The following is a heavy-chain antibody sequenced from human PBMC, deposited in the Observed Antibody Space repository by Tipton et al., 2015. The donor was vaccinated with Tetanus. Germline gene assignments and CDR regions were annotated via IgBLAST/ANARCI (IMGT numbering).Heavy chain of an antibody. J-gene: IGHJ4*02. V-gene: IGHV3-33*01. CDR3: ARGADCSGGSCFSGDFDT. CDR2: SWYDGTDK. CDR1: GFIFSSYG. Sequence: SLRLSCAASGFIFSSYGIHWVRQAPGKGLEWLADSWYDGTDKYYADSVKGRFTISRDNSKNTLYLQMNSLRAEDRALYYCARGADCSGGSCFSGDFDTWGQGTQVTVSS. D-gene: IGHD2-15*01.